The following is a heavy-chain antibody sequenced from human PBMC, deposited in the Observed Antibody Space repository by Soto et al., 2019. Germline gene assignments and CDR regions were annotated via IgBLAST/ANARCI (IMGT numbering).Heavy chain of an antibody. Sequence: SETLSLTCTVSGGPVRDAYSYWTWIRQPPGKGLEWMGYLSYTGSTYYNPSLRNRASISVDESSNHLSLRLSSVTAADTAVYYCARELEGGVFDIWGRGTLVTVSS. CDR1: GGPVRDAYSY. CDR3: ARELEGGVFDI. CDR2: LSYTGST. D-gene: IGHD2-8*02. V-gene: IGHV4-30-4*01. J-gene: IGHJ3*02.